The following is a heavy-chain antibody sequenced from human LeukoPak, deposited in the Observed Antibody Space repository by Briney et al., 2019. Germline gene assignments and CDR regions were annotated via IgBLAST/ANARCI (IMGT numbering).Heavy chain of an antibody. J-gene: IGHJ4*02. Sequence: GASVKVSCKASGYTFTDYYMHWVQQAPGKGLEWMGRVDPEDGETIYAEKFQGRVTITADTSTDTAYMELSGLRSEDTAVYYCAFMSIAARSYFDYWGQGTLVTVSS. D-gene: IGHD6-6*01. CDR1: GYTFTDYY. CDR2: VDPEDGET. V-gene: IGHV1-69-2*01. CDR3: AFMSIAARSYFDY.